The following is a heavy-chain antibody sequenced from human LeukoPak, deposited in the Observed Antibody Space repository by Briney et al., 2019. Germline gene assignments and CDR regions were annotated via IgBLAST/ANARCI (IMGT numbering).Heavy chain of an antibody. CDR2: IYYSGST. CDR3: ARWEVRLNAFEM. D-gene: IGHD3-10*01. J-gene: IGHJ3*02. V-gene: IGHV4-39*01. CDR1: GGSISSGGYY. Sequence: SETLSLTCTVSGGSISSGGYYWSWIRQHPGKGLEWIGSIYYSGSTYYNPSLKSRVTISVDTSKNQFSLKLSSVTAADTAVYYCARWEVRLNAFEMWGQGTMVTVSS.